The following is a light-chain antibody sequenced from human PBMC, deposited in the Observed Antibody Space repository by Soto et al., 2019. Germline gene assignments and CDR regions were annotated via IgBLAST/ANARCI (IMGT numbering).Light chain of an antibody. CDR3: CSSAPESTHV. V-gene: IGLV2-23*01. CDR1: SSVVGAYNS. Sequence: QSVLAQPASVSGSPGQSITISCTGTSSVVGAYNSVSWYQQHPHRAPQVIIYKGTQRPSGVSNRFSGSTSGNAASLTISGLQADDEADYPCCSSAPESTHVFGTGTKVTVL. CDR2: KGT. J-gene: IGLJ1*01.